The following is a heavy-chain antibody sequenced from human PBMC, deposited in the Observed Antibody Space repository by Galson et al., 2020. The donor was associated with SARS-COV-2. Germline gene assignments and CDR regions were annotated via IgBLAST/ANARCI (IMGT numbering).Heavy chain of an antibody. J-gene: IGHJ4*02. Sequence: ATVKVSCKASGYTFTSYDNNWVRQATGQGLEWMGWMNPNSGNTGYAQKFQGRVTMTRNTSISTAYMVLSSLRSEDTAVYYCARGQWLGMYYFDYWGQGALVTVSS. D-gene: IGHD6-19*01. CDR1: GYTFTSYD. V-gene: IGHV1-8*02. CDR2: MNPNSGNT. CDR3: ARGQWLGMYYFDY.